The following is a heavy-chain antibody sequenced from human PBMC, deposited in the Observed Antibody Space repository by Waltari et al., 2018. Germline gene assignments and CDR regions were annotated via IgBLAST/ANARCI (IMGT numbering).Heavy chain of an antibody. V-gene: IGHV4-34*01. CDR2: INHSGST. D-gene: IGHD3-10*01. Sequence: VQLQQWGAGLLKPSETLSLPCAVYGGSFSGYYWSWIRQPPGKGLEWIGEINHSGSTNYNPSLKSRVTISVDTSKNQFSLKLSSVTAADTAVYYCAARAGPSMYYGSGSYLNYWGQGTLVTVSS. J-gene: IGHJ4*02. CDR1: GGSFSGYY. CDR3: AARAGPSMYYGSGSYLNY.